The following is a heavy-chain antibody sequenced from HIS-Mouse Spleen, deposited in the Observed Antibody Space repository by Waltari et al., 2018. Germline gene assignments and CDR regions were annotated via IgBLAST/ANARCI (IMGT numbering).Heavy chain of an antibody. CDR1: GGSISSYY. Sequence: QVQLQESGPGLVKPSETLSLTCTVSGGSISSYYWSWIRQPPGKGLEWIGYIYYSGSTNYTPSLKSRVTISVDTSKNQCSLKLSSVTAADTAVYYCASVTPSGSYFDYWGQGTLVTVSS. D-gene: IGHD1-26*01. V-gene: IGHV4-59*01. J-gene: IGHJ4*02. CDR3: ASVTPSGSYFDY. CDR2: IYYSGST.